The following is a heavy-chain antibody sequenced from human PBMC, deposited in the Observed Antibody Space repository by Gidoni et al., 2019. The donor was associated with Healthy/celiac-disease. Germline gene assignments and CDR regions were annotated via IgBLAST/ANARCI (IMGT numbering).Heavy chain of an antibody. J-gene: IGHJ2*01. Sequence: QVQLQQWGAGLLKPSETLSLTCAASGCSFSGYYWSWIRQPPGKGLGWIGEINHGGITNSNPSLKSRVTISVDTSKNQFSLKLSSVTAADTAVYYCARGPGYGDYGWYFDLWGRGTLVTVSS. CDR2: INHGGIT. CDR3: ARGPGYGDYGWYFDL. CDR1: GCSFSGYY. D-gene: IGHD4-17*01. V-gene: IGHV4-34*01.